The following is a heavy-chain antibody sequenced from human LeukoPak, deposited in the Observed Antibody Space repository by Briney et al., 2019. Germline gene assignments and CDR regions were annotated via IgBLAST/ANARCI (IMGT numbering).Heavy chain of an antibody. CDR1: GFTFSSYG. V-gene: IGHV3-33*06. D-gene: IGHD3-3*01. Sequence: PGRSLRLSCAASGFTFSSYGMHWVRQAPGKGLEWVAVIWYDGSNKYYADSVKGRFTISRDNSKNTLFLQMNSLRAEDTAVYYCAKDQEIFGMVAIDYWGQGTLVTVSS. J-gene: IGHJ4*02. CDR3: AKDQEIFGMVAIDY. CDR2: IWYDGSNK.